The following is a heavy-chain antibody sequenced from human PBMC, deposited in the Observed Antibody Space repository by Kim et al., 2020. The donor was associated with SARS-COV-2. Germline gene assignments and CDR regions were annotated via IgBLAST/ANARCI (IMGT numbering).Heavy chain of an antibody. CDR1: GFTFDDYA. Sequence: GGSLRLSCAASGFTFDDYAMHWVRQAPGKGLEWVSGISWNSGSIGYADSVKGRFTISRDNAKNSLYLQMNSLRAEDTALYYCAKDLTLGWNSFRDQTFDYWGQGTLVTVSS. D-gene: IGHD1-7*01. CDR2: ISWNSGSI. V-gene: IGHV3-9*01. J-gene: IGHJ4*02. CDR3: AKDLTLGWNSFRDQTFDY.